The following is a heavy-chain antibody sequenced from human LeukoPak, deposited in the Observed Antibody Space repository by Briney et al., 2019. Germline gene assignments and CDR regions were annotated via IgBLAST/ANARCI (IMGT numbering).Heavy chain of an antibody. CDR2: INPSGGST. CDR3: ARAPEYYDILTGYYTALDY. V-gene: IGHV1-46*01. J-gene: IGHJ4*02. D-gene: IGHD3-9*01. CDR1: GYTFTSYY. Sequence: ASVKVSCKASGYTFTSYYMHWVRQAPGQGLEWMGIINPSGGSTSYAQKFQGRVTMTRDTSTSTVHMELSSLRSEDTAVYYCARAPEYYDILTGYYTALDYWGQGTLVTVSS.